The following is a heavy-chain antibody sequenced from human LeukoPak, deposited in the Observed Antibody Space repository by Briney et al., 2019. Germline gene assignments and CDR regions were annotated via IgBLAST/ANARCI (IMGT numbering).Heavy chain of an antibody. D-gene: IGHD3-9*01. CDR2: IYYSGST. Sequence: SETLSLTCTVTGGSISSSSYYWGWIRQPPGKGLEWIGSIYYSGSTYYNPSLKSRVTISVDTSKNQFSLKLSSVTAADTAVYYCARHVSYYDILTGYYGWFDPWGQGTLVTVSS. CDR3: ARHVSYYDILTGYYGWFDP. V-gene: IGHV4-39*01. CDR1: GGSISSSSYY. J-gene: IGHJ5*02.